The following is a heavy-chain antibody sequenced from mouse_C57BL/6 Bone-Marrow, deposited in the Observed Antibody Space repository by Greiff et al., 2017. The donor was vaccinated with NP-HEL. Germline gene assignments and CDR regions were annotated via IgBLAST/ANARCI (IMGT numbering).Heavy chain of an antibody. CDR2: ISSGSGTI. Sequence: EVKLMESGGGLVKPGGSLKLSCAASGFTFSDYGMHWVRQAPEKGLEWVAYISSGSGTIYYADTVKGRFTISRDNAKNTLFLQMTSLRSADTAMYYCANPRYFDVWGTGTTVTVSS. CDR3: ANPRYFDV. J-gene: IGHJ1*03. V-gene: IGHV5-17*01. CDR1: GFTFSDYG.